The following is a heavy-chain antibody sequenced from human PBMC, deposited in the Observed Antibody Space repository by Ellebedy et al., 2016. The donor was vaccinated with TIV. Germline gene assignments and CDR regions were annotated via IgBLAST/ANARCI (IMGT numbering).Heavy chain of an antibody. Sequence: GSLRLXXSVSGGSINYYFWSWIRQPPGKGLEWIGYIYYSGDTSYNPSLKSRVTISVDASKNQFSLELSSVTAADTAVYYCARLVGQTYYYYGMDVWGHGATVTVSS. CDR2: IYYSGDT. J-gene: IGHJ6*02. CDR3: ARLVGQTYYYYGMDV. D-gene: IGHD3-16*01. V-gene: IGHV4-59*13. CDR1: GGSINYYF.